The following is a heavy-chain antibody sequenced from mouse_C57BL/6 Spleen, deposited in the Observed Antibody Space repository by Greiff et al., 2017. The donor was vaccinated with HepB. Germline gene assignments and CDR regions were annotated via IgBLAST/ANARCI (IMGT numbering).Heavy chain of an antibody. Sequence: VQLQQSVAELVRPGASVKLSCTASGFNINNTYMHWVKQRPEQGLEWIGRIDPANGNTKYAPKFQGKATITADTSSNTAYLQLISLTSEDTAIYYCAREVIYYCNYYAMDYWGQGTSVTVSS. CDR3: AREVIYYCNYYAMDY. J-gene: IGHJ4*01. CDR2: IDPANGNT. CDR1: GFNINNTY. V-gene: IGHV14-3*01. D-gene: IGHD2-1*01.